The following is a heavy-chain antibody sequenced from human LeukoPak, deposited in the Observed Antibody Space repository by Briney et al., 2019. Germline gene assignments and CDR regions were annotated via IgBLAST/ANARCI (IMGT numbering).Heavy chain of an antibody. CDR2: IYSGGSA. D-gene: IGHD5-12*01. CDR3: ARDSDLGKWLRFDY. CDR1: GFTVSSNY. J-gene: IGHJ4*02. V-gene: IGHV3-53*01. Sequence: GGSLRLSCAASGFTVSSNYMSWVRQAPGKGLEWVSVIYSGGSAYYADSVKGRFTISRDNSKNTLYLQMNSLRAEDTAVYYCARDSDLGKWLRFDYWGQGTLVTVSS.